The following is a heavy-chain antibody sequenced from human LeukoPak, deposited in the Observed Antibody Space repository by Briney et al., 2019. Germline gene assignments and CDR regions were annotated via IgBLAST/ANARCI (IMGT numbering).Heavy chain of an antibody. Sequence: SETLSLTCTVSGGSISSYYWSWIRQPPGKGLEWIGYIYYSGSTNYNPSLKSRVTISVDTSKNQFSLKLSSVTAADTAVYYCARQGRWLQYRGDYWGQGTLVTVSS. CDR1: GGSISSYY. J-gene: IGHJ4*02. CDR2: IYYSGST. CDR3: ARQGRWLQYRGDY. V-gene: IGHV4-59*01. D-gene: IGHD5-24*01.